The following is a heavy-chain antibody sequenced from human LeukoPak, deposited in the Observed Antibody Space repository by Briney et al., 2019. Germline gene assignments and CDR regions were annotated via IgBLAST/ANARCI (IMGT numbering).Heavy chain of an antibody. J-gene: IGHJ5*02. Sequence: GGSLRLSCAASGFTFSSYWMHWVRHAPGKGLVWVSRINSDGSSTGYADSVKGRFTISRDNAKNTLYLQMNSLRAEDTAVYYCARGQLPRYNWFDPWGQGTLVTVSS. D-gene: IGHD6-6*01. V-gene: IGHV3-74*01. CDR1: GFTFSSYW. CDR3: ARGQLPRYNWFDP. CDR2: INSDGSST.